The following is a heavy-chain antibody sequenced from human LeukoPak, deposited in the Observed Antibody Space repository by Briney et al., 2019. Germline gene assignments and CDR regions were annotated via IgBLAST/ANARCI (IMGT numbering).Heavy chain of an antibody. J-gene: IGHJ5*02. CDR2: MNPNSGDT. CDR3: ARGHRDNWFDP. Sequence: ASVKVSCKASGYTFTSYDINWVRQATGQGLEWMGWMNPNSGDTGYAQKFQGRVTMTRNTSISTAYMELSSLTSEDTAVYYCARGHRDNWFDPWGQGTLVTVSS. V-gene: IGHV1-8*01. CDR1: GYTFTSYD.